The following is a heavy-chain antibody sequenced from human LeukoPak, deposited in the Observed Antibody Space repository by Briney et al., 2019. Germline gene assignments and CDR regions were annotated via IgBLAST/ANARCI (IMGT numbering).Heavy chain of an antibody. Sequence: GGSLRLSCVASGFTLEDYAMHWVRQRPGKGPEWVSGINWNGLSTGYADSVKGRFTISRDNAKNTLYLEMHTLRPEDTALYYCAPFGGYDFLVQMDSWGQGTLVIASS. J-gene: IGHJ4*02. CDR2: INWNGLST. D-gene: IGHD5-12*01. CDR3: APFGGYDFLVQMDS. CDR1: GFTLEDYA. V-gene: IGHV3-9*01.